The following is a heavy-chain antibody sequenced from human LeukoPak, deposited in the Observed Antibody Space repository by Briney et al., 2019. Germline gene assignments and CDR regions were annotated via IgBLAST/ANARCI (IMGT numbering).Heavy chain of an antibody. J-gene: IGHJ6*02. Sequence: VGSLRLSCAASGFTFSSYWMSWVRQAPGKGLEWVANIKQDGSEKYYVDSVKGRFTISRDNAKNSLYLQMNSLRAEDTAVYYCARNAYYYYYGMDVWGQGTTVTVSS. CDR1: GFTFSSYW. V-gene: IGHV3-7*01. CDR2: IKQDGSEK. CDR3: ARNAYYYYYGMDV.